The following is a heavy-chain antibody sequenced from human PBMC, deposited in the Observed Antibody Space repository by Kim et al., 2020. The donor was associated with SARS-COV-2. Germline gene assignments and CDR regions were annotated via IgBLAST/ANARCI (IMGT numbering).Heavy chain of an antibody. D-gene: IGHD5-12*01. CDR2: ISAYNGNT. CDR3: ARASEYLSMATTWDWYFDL. J-gene: IGHJ2*01. CDR1: GYTFTSYG. V-gene: IGHV1-18*01. Sequence: ASVKVSCKASGYTFTSYGISWVRQAPGQGLEWMGWISAYNGNTNYAQKLQGRVTMTTDTSTSTAYMELRSLRSDDTAVYYCARASEYLSMATTWDWYFDLWGRGTLVTVSS.